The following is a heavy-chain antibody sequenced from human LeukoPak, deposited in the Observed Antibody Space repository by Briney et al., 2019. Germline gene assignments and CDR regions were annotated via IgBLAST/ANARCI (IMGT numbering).Heavy chain of an antibody. D-gene: IGHD3-22*01. CDR3: ARAMYDSSDFYQDYAFDF. CDR2: LYYTGST. V-gene: IGHV4-39*01. J-gene: IGHJ3*01. Sequence: SETLSLTCTVSDGSISSKSYYWAWIRQTPGKGLEWIGSLYYTGSTNYSPPLKSRVAISGDTSKNQIPLKLNSVTAADTAVYYCARAMYDSSDFYQDYAFDFWGQGTMVTVSS. CDR1: DGSISSKSYY.